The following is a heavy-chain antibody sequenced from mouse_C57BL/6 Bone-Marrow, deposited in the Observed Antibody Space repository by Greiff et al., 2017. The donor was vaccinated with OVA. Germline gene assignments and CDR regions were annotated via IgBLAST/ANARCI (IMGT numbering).Heavy chain of an antibody. V-gene: IGHV1-15*01. CDR2: IDPATGST. CDR1: GYTFTDYE. J-gene: IGHJ4*01. CDR3: TRGYSNCYAMDY. D-gene: IGHD2-5*01. Sequence: QVQLQQSGAELVRPGASVTLSCKASGYTFTDYEMHWVKQTPVHGLEWIGAIDPATGSTDYNQKFKGKAILTAYNSSSTAYMELRSLTSEDSAVYYCTRGYSNCYAMDYWGQGTSVPVSS.